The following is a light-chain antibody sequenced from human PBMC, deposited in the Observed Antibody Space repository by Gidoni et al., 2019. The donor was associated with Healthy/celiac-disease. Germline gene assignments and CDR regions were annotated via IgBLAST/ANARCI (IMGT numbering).Light chain of an antibody. Sequence: QSALTQPASVSGSPGQSITIPCTGTSSDVGGYNYVSWYQQHPGKAPKLMIYEVSNRPSGVSNRFSGSKSGNTASLTISGLQAEDEADYYCSSYTSSPYVVFGGGTKLTVL. V-gene: IGLV2-14*01. J-gene: IGLJ2*01. CDR2: EVS. CDR3: SSYTSSPYVV. CDR1: SSDVGGYNY.